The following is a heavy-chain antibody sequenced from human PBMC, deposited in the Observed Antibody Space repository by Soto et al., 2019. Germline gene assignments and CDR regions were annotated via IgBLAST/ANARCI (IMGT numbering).Heavy chain of an antibody. D-gene: IGHD3-22*01. CDR1: GFTVSSNY. J-gene: IGHJ4*02. V-gene: IGHV3-66*01. CDR2: IYSGGST. Sequence: GGSLRLSCAASGFTVSSNYMSWVRQAPGRGLEWVSVIYSGGSTYYADSVKGRFTISRDNSKNTLYLQMNSLRAEDTAVYYCARASRNYYDSSGYLYYFDYWGQGTLVTVSS. CDR3: ARASRNYYDSSGYLYYFDY.